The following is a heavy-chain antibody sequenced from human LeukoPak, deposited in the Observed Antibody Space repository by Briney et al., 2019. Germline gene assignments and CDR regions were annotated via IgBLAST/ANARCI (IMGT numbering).Heavy chain of an antibody. D-gene: IGHD6-19*01. CDR2: ISSSGSTI. CDR1: GFTFSSYW. J-gene: IGHJ4*02. Sequence: GGSLRLSCAASGFTFSSYWMSWVRQAPGKGLEWVSYISSSGSTIYYADSVKGRFTISRDNAKNSLYLQMNSLRAEDTAVYYCARVAWLGNYFDYWGQGTLVTVSS. CDR3: ARVAWLGNYFDY. V-gene: IGHV3-48*04.